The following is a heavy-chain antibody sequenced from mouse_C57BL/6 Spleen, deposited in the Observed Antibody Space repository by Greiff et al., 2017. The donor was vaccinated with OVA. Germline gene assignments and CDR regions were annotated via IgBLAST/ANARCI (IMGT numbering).Heavy chain of an antibody. CDR3: ARSSSLYYFDY. CDR2: INPNNGGT. V-gene: IGHV1-26*01. Sequence: VQLQQSGPELVKPGASVKISCKASGYTFTDYYMNWVKQSHGKSLEWIGDINPNNGGTSYNQKFKGKATLTVDKSSSTAYMELRSLTSEDSAVDYCARSSSLYYFDYWGQGTTLTVSS. CDR1: GYTFTDYY. J-gene: IGHJ2*01. D-gene: IGHD1-1*01.